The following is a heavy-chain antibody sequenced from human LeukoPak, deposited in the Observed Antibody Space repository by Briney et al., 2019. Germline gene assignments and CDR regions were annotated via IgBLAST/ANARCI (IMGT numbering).Heavy chain of an antibody. CDR1: GFTFSSYA. V-gene: IGHV3-30-3*01. CDR2: ISYDGSNK. Sequence: PGGSLRLSCAASGFTFSSYAMHWVRQAPGKGLEWVAVISYDGSNKYYADSVKGRFTISRDNAKNSLYLQMNSLRAEDTAVYYCARDLYYYDSSGYPTPFDYWGQGTLVTVSS. CDR3: ARDLYYYDSSGYPTPFDY. J-gene: IGHJ4*02. D-gene: IGHD3-22*01.